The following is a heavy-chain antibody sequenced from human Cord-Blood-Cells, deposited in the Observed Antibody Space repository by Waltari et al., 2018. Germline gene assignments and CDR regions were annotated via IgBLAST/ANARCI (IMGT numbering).Heavy chain of an antibody. Sequence: LRLSCTASGFTFGDYAMSWFRQAPGKGLEWVGFIRSKAYGGTTEYAASVKGRFTISRDDSKSIAYLQMNSLKTEDTAVYYCTRVYGDYEYYYYYYGMDVWGQGTTVTVSS. CDR1: GFTFGDYA. CDR3: TRVYGDYEYYYYYYGMDV. V-gene: IGHV3-49*03. CDR2: IRSKAYGGTT. J-gene: IGHJ6*02. D-gene: IGHD5-12*01.